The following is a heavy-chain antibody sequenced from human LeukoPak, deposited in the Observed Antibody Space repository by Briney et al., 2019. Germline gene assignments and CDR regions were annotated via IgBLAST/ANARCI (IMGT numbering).Heavy chain of an antibody. Sequence: PSETLSLTCTVSGGSINTYYWSWIRQPPGKGLEWIGYIYYSGSTNYNPSLKSRVTISVDTSKSQFSLKLSSVTAADTAVYYCARRGTNWGRFDYWGQGTLVTVSS. CDR1: GGSINTYY. D-gene: IGHD7-27*01. CDR3: ARRGTNWGRFDY. V-gene: IGHV4-59*08. J-gene: IGHJ4*02. CDR2: IYYSGST.